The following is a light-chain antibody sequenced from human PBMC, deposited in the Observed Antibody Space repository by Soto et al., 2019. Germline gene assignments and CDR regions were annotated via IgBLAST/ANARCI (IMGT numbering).Light chain of an antibody. Sequence: EIVLTQSPGTLSLSPGERATLSCRASQSVTSNYLAWYQQTPGQAPRLLFFGASIRATGIPDRFSGSGSGTDFTLTISRLEPEDFAVYFCQQYGSSPATFGQGTRLEIK. CDR3: QQYGSSPAT. J-gene: IGKJ5*01. V-gene: IGKV3-20*01. CDR1: QSVTSNY. CDR2: GAS.